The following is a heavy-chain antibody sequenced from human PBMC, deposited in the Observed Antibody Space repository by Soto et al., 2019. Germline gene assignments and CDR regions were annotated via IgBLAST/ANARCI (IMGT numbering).Heavy chain of an antibody. V-gene: IGHV4-30-4*01. CDR1: GGSISSGDYY. J-gene: IGHJ4*02. Sequence: SETLSLTCTVSGGSISSGDYYWSWIRQPPGKGLEWIGYIYYSGSTYYNPSLKSRVTISVDTSKNQFSLKLSSVTAADTAVYYCARAVSYDFWSGFGYWGQGTLVTVSS. CDR2: IYYSGST. CDR3: ARAVSYDFWSGFGY. D-gene: IGHD3-3*01.